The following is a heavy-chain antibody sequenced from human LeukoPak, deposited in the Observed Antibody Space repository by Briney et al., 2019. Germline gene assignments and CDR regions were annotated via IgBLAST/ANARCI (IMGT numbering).Heavy chain of an antibody. V-gene: IGHV3-33*06. J-gene: IGHJ6*02. CDR3: TKVQDYFGSADYYYTMDV. CDR1: GFIFSGSS. CDR2: IWYDGSKE. D-gene: IGHD3-10*01. Sequence: GGSLRLSCAASGFIFSGSSMHWVRQAPGRGLEWVAVIWYDGSKEYYADSVKGRFTISRDNSKNTLYLQMNSLRTEDTAVYYCTKVQDYFGSADYYYTMDVWGQGTTVIVSS.